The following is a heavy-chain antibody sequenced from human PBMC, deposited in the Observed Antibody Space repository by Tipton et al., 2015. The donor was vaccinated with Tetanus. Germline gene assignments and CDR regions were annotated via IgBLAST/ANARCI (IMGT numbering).Heavy chain of an antibody. CDR3: ARANNDYPKKGPFDY. J-gene: IGHJ4*02. CDR2: VHYSGRT. V-gene: IGHV4-61*08. Sequence: TLSLTCTVSGGSVRSGDYDWNWIRQPPGKGLEWIGYVHYSGRTNKSPSLKSRVTLSIDKSKNQFPLRLTSVTAADTAVYYCARANNDYPKKGPFDYWGQGAQVIVSA. D-gene: IGHD5-12*01. CDR1: GGSVRSGDYD.